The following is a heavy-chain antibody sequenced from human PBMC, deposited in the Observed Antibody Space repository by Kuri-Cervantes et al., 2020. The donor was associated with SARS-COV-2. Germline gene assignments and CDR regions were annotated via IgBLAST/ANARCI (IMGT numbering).Heavy chain of an antibody. Sequence: GESLKISCAASGFTFSDYYMGWIRQAPGKGLEWVSYISSSSSYTNYADSVKGRFTISRDNAKNSLYLQMNSLRAEDTAVYYCARGQQLIDYWGQGTLATVSS. D-gene: IGHD6-13*01. V-gene: IGHV3-11*03. CDR2: ISSSSSYT. CDR3: ARGQQLIDY. J-gene: IGHJ4*02. CDR1: GFTFSDYY.